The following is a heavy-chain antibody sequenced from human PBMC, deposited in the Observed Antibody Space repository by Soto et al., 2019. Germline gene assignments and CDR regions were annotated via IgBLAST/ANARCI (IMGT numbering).Heavy chain of an antibody. CDR2: IYYSGST. V-gene: IGHV4-59*08. D-gene: IGHD3-10*01. CDR3: ARSHYYGSGSVNGPLDY. CDR1: GGSVSSYC. Sequence: SETLSLTCTVSGGSVSSYCCSWIRQSPEKGLEWIGYIYYSGSTKYKPSLKSRVTISVDTSKNQFSLKVSSATAADTAVYYCARSHYYGSGSVNGPLDYWGQRTLVTVSS. J-gene: IGHJ4*02.